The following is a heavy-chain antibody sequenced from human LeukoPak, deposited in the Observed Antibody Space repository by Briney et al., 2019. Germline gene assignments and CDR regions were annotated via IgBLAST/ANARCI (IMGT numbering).Heavy chain of an antibody. D-gene: IGHD3-3*01. Sequence: PGGSLRLSCAASGFTFSSYSMNWVRQAPGKGLEWVSSISSSSSYIYYADSVKGRFTISRDNAKNSLYLQMYSLRAEDTAVYYCARAGDYDLGNWFDPWGQGTLVTVSS. J-gene: IGHJ5*02. CDR2: ISSSSSYI. V-gene: IGHV3-21*01. CDR1: GFTFSSYS. CDR3: ARAGDYDLGNWFDP.